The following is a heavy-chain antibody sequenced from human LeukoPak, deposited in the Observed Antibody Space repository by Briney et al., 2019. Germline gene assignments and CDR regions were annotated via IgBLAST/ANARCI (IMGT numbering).Heavy chain of an antibody. V-gene: IGHV3-48*01. Sequence: GGSLRLSCAASIFTFRSYSMNWVRQAPGKGLEWVSYISSGGSTIYYADSVKGRFTISRDNAKNSLYLQMNSLRAEDTAVYYCAELGITMIGGVWGKGTTVTISS. CDR2: ISSGGSTI. J-gene: IGHJ6*04. D-gene: IGHD3-10*02. CDR1: IFTFRSYS. CDR3: AELGITMIGGV.